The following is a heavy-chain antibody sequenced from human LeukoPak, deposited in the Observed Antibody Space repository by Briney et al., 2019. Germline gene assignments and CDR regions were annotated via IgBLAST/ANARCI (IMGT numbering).Heavy chain of an antibody. Sequence: PSQTLSLTCAISGDSVSSNSAAWNWIRQSSSRGLEWLGRTYYRSKWYNDYAVSVKSRITINPDTSKNQFSLQLNSVTPEDTAVYYCARVLRYDNSGHDSFDIWGQGTMVTVSS. J-gene: IGHJ3*02. CDR1: GDSVSSNSAA. CDR3: ARVLRYDNSGHDSFDI. CDR2: TYYRSKWYN. D-gene: IGHD3-22*01. V-gene: IGHV6-1*01.